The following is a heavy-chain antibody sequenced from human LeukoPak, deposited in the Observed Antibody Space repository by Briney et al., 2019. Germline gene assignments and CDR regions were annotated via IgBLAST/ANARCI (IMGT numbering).Heavy chain of an antibody. D-gene: IGHD6-13*01. J-gene: IGHJ4*02. CDR3: ARIAAAGKFDY. CDR1: GYTFISFG. CDR2: ISAYNGNT. Sequence: ASVKVSCKASGYTFISFGISWVRQAPGQGLEWMGWISAYNGNTNYAQKLQGRVTMTTDTSTSTAYMELRSLRSDDTAVYYCARIAAAGKFDYWGQGTLVTVSS. V-gene: IGHV1-18*01.